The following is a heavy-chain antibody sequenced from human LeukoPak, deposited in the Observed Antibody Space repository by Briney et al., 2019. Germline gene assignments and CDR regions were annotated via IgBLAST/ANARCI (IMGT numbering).Heavy chain of an antibody. CDR1: GGSISSYY. Sequence: SETLSLTCTVSGGSISSYYWSWIRQPPGKGLEWIGYIYYSGSTNYNPSLKSRVTISVDTSKNQYSLKLSSVTAADTAVYYCARGPNWNDSPRWIHYFDYWGQGTLVTVSS. CDR3: ARGPNWNDSPRWIHYFDY. J-gene: IGHJ4*02. D-gene: IGHD1-20*01. V-gene: IGHV4-59*01. CDR2: IYYSGST.